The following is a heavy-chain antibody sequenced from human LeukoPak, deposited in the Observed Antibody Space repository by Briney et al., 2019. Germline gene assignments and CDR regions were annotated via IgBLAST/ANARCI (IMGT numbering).Heavy chain of an antibody. CDR1: GGSFSGYY. D-gene: IGHD6-13*01. V-gene: IGHV4-34*01. CDR2: ISHSGST. CDR3: ARSRHSSSWYYYYGMDV. Sequence: SETLSLTCAVYGGSFSGYYWSWIRQPPGKGLEWIGEISHSGSTNYNPSLKSRVTISVDTSKNQFSLKLSSVTAADTAVYYCARSRHSSSWYYYYGMDVWGQGTTVTVSS. J-gene: IGHJ6*02.